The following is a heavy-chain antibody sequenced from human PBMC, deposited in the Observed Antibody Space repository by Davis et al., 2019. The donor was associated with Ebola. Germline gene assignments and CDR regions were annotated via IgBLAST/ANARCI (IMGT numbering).Heavy chain of an antibody. V-gene: IGHV1-69*04. CDR2: IIPILGIA. Sequence: AASVKVSCKASGYTFTSYGISWVRQAPGQGLEWMGRIIPILGIANYAQKFQGRVTITADKSTSTAYMELSSLRSDDTAVYYCARLWQTFEYWGQGTLVTVSS. CDR1: GYTFTSYG. J-gene: IGHJ4*02. CDR3: ARLWQTFEY.